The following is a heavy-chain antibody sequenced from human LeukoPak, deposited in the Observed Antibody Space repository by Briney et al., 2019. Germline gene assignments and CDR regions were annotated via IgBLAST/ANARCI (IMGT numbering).Heavy chain of an antibody. CDR1: GFTFSSYS. J-gene: IGHJ4*02. CDR2: ISSSSSYI. Sequence: GGSLRLSCAASGFTFSSYSMSWVRQAPGKGLEWVSSISSSSSYIYYADSVKGRFTISRDNAKNSLYLQMNSLRAEDTAVYYCAREPPRGSFIDYWGQGTLVTVSS. D-gene: IGHD1-26*01. CDR3: AREPPRGSFIDY. V-gene: IGHV3-21*01.